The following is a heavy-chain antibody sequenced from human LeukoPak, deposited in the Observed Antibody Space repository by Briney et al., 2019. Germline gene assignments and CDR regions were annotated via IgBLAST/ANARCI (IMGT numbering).Heavy chain of an antibody. CDR1: GYTLTELS. V-gene: IGHV1-24*01. CDR2: FDPEDGET. J-gene: IGHJ4*02. D-gene: IGHD5-12*01. CDR3: ARAPKRYSGYVANFDY. Sequence: GASVKVSCKVSGYTLTELSMHWVRQAPGKGLEWMGGFDPEDGETIYAQKFQGRVTMTEDTSTDTAYMELSSLRSEDTAVYYCARAPKRYSGYVANFDYWGQGTLVTVSS.